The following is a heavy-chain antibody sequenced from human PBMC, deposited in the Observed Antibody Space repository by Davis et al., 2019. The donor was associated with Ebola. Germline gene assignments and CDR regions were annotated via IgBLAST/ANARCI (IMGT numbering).Heavy chain of an antibody. V-gene: IGHV3-23*01. CDR3: ARDPRGVVVAATPDAY. Sequence: GESLKISCAASGFIFSSYVMSWVRQAPGKGLEWVSTLGTSADTYYADSVKGRFTISRDNSKNTLYLQMNSLRAEDTAVYYCARDPRGVVVAATPDAYWGQGTLVTVSS. J-gene: IGHJ4*02. D-gene: IGHD2-15*01. CDR2: LGTSADT. CDR1: GFIFSSYV.